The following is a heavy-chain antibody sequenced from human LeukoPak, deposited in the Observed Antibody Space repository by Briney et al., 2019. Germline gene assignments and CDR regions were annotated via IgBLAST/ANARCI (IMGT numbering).Heavy chain of an antibody. J-gene: IGHJ4*02. D-gene: IGHD4-17*01. CDR3: ARRGDYGDFDY. CDR2: IYGGGDT. Sequence: GGSLRLSCAASGFTVTDNYMNWVRQSSGKGLEWVSVIYGGGDTNYADSVKGRFTISRENAKNSLYLQMNSLRAGDTAVYYCARRGDYGDFDYWGQGTLVTVSS. V-gene: IGHV3-53*01. CDR1: GFTVTDNY.